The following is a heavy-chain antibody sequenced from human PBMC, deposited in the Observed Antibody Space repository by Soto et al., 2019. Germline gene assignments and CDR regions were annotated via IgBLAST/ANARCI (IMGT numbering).Heavy chain of an antibody. CDR3: ARHRLIGYCSGGSCYEYYFDY. Sequence: SETLSLTCTVSGGSISSSSYYWGWIRQPPGKGLEWIGSIYYSGSTYYNPSLKSRVTISVDTSKNQFSLKLSSVTAADTAVYYCARHRLIGYCSGGSCYEYYFDYWGQGTLVTVSS. CDR1: GGSISSSSYY. V-gene: IGHV4-39*01. D-gene: IGHD2-15*01. J-gene: IGHJ4*02. CDR2: IYYSGST.